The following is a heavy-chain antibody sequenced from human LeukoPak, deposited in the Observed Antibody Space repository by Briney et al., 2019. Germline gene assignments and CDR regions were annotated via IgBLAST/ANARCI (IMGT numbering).Heavy chain of an antibody. CDR3: AKDHRYCSGGSCYSDWFDP. V-gene: IGHV3-30*02. CDR2: IRYDGSNK. Sequence: GGSLRLSCAASGFTFSSYAMHWVRQAPGKGLEWVAFIRYDGSNKYYADSVKGRFTISRDNSKNTLYLQMNSLRAEDTAVYYCAKDHRYCSGGSCYSDWFDPWGQGTLVTVSS. J-gene: IGHJ5*02. CDR1: GFTFSSYA. D-gene: IGHD2-15*01.